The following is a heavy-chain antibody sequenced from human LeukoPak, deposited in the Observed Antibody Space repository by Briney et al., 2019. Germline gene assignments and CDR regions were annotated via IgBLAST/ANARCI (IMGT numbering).Heavy chain of an antibody. CDR3: AREVVAAAGNPFPLMPVDY. Sequence: SVKVSCKASGGTFSSYAISWLRQAPGQGLEWMGRIIPILGIANYAQKFQGRVTITADKSTSTAYMELSSLKSEDTAVYYCAREVVAAAGNPFPLMPVDYWGQGTLVTVSS. V-gene: IGHV1-69*04. CDR2: IIPILGIA. CDR1: GGTFSSYA. J-gene: IGHJ4*02. D-gene: IGHD6-13*01.